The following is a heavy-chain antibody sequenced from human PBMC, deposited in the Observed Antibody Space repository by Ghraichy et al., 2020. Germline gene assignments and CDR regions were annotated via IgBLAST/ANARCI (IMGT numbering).Heavy chain of an antibody. Sequence: GGSLRLSCAASGFTFSGSVMHWVRQASGKGLEWVGRIRTKANSYATVYAPSVKGRFTITRDDSKNTAYLPMNSLKTEDTAVYYCTRLGYYDSSGPDYWGQGTVVTVSS. CDR1: GFTFSGSV. V-gene: IGHV3-73*01. J-gene: IGHJ4*02. CDR3: TRLGYYDSSGPDY. CDR2: IRTKANSYAT. D-gene: IGHD3-22*01.